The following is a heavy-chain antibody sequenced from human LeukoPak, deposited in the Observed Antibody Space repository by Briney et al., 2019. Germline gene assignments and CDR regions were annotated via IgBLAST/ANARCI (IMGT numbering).Heavy chain of an antibody. D-gene: IGHD2-15*01. J-gene: IGHJ4*02. V-gene: IGHV4-4*02. CDR2: IYHSGST. CDR1: GGSISSSNW. CDR3: AMPRYCSGGSCYHSDTFDY. Sequence: SETLSLTCAVSGGSISSSNWWSWVRQPPGKGLEWIGEIYHSGSTNYNPSLKSRVTISVDTSKNQFSLKLSSVTAADTAVYYCAMPRYCSGGSCYHSDTFDYWGQGTLVTVSS.